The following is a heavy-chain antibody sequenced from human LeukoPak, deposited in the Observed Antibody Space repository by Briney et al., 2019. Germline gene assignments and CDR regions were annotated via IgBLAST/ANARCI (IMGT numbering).Heavy chain of an antibody. J-gene: IGHJ4*02. CDR3: ARDLRWLQCFDY. V-gene: IGHV3-30-3*01. CDR2: ISYDGSNK. D-gene: IGHD5-24*01. Sequence: GRSLRLSCAASGFSFSDYAVYWVRQAPGKGLEWVAIISYDGSNKLYADSVKGRFTISRDNSKKTLYLQMNSLRAEDTAMYYCARDLRWLQCFDYWGQGALVTVSP. CDR1: GFSFSDYA.